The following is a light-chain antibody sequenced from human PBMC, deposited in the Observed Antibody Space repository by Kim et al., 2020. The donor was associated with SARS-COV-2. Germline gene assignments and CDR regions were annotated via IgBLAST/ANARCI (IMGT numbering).Light chain of an antibody. V-gene: IGLV3-9*01. CDR1: NIGSKN. CDR3: QVWDSSTVV. J-gene: IGLJ2*01. Sequence: SYELTQPLSVSVALGQTARITCGGNNIGSKNVHWYQQKPGQALVLVIYRDSNRPSGIPERFSGSNSGNTATLTISRAQAGDEADYYCQVWDSSTVVFGGG. CDR2: RDS.